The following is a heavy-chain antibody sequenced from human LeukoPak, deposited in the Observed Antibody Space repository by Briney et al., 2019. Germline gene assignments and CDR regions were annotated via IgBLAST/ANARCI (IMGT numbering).Heavy chain of an antibody. Sequence: GGSLRLSCAASGFTFSGYWMSWVRQAPGKGLEWVANIKQDGSDKYYVDSVKGRFTISRDNAKNSLYLQMNSLGAEDTAVYYCARDSPMIWFDPWGQGTLVTVSS. CDR1: GFTFSGYW. CDR3: ARDSPMIWFDP. CDR2: IKQDGSDK. V-gene: IGHV3-7*03. J-gene: IGHJ5*02. D-gene: IGHD3-22*01.